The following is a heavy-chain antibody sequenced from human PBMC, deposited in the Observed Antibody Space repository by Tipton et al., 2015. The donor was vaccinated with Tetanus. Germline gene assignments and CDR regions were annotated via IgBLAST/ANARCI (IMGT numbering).Heavy chain of an antibody. V-gene: IGHV1-18*01. D-gene: IGHD3/OR15-3a*01. Sequence: QLVQSGAEVKKPGASVKVSCKASGYTFTHYGVNWVRQAPGQGLEWMGRISPFNENANYAEKFQGRLTMTTDRSTATVYMDLRSLRSDDTAVYYCARGRGLGPHEYFEHWGQGTLVTVSS. CDR2: ISPFNENA. CDR3: ARGRGLGPHEYFEH. CDR1: GYTFTHYG. J-gene: IGHJ5*02.